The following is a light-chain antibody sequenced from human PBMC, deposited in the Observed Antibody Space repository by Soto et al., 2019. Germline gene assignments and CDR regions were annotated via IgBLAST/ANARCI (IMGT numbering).Light chain of an antibody. Sequence: QSVLTQPPSASGTPGQRVTISCSGSSSNIGSNTVNCYQQLPGTAPKLLIYSNNQRPSGVPDRFSGSKSGTSASLAISGLQSEDDAYYYCAAWDDSLNGWVFGGGTKLTVL. CDR2: SNN. V-gene: IGLV1-44*01. CDR1: SSNIGSNT. CDR3: AAWDDSLNGWV. J-gene: IGLJ3*02.